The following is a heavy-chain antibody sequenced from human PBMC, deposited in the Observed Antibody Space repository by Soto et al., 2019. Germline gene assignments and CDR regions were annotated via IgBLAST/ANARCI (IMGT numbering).Heavy chain of an antibody. D-gene: IGHD1-26*01. V-gene: IGHV3-7*01. J-gene: IGHJ4*02. Sequence: EVQLVESGGGLVQPGGSLRLSCAASGFTFSSYWMSWVRQAPGKGLEWVANIKQDGSEKYYMDSVKGRLTISRDNGKDSMELQMNSLGAEDTDVCSSGREDGTWAFDYWGQGTLVTVSS. CDR2: IKQDGSEK. CDR1: GFTFSSYW. CDR3: GREDGTWAFDY.